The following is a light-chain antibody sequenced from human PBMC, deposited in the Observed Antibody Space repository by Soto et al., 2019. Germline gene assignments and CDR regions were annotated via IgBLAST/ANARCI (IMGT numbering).Light chain of an antibody. CDR3: AAWDDSLRGG. CDR1: SSNIGSNY. J-gene: IGLJ1*01. Sequence: QSVLTQPPSASGTPGQRVTISCSGSSSNIGSNYVYWYQQLPGTAPKLLIYRNNQRPSGVPDRFSGSKSGTSASLAISGLRSEDEDYYYCAAWDDSLRGGFGTGPKVTVL. CDR2: RNN. V-gene: IGLV1-47*01.